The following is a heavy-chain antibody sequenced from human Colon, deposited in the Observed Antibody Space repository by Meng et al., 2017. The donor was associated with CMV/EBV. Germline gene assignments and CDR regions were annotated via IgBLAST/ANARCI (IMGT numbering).Heavy chain of an antibody. CDR3: TRGHSGIHIYAFDI. CDR2: VANKANSYIT. Sequence: GESLKISCAGSGFILTDHYIDWVRQAPGKGLEWVGRVANKANSYITEYAASVKGRFTFSRDDSENSVYLQMNSLKSEDTAVYYCTRGHSGIHIYAFDIWGPGTVVTVSS. D-gene: IGHD1-26*01. V-gene: IGHV3-72*01. CDR1: GFILTDHY. J-gene: IGHJ3*02.